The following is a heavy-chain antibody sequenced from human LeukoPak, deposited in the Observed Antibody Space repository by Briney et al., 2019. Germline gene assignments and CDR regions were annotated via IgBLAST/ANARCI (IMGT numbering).Heavy chain of an antibody. CDR1: GFTFSDYY. J-gene: IGHJ6*03. Sequence: PGGSLRLSCAASGFTFSDYYMSWVRQAPGKGLEWVANIKQDGSEKYYVDSVKGRFTISRDNAKNSLYLQMNRLRVEDTAVYYCARIRFGESYAPKSYYYYYMDVWGIGTTVTISS. V-gene: IGHV3-7*01. CDR2: IKQDGSEK. D-gene: IGHD3-10*01. CDR3: ARIRFGESYAPKSYYYYYMDV.